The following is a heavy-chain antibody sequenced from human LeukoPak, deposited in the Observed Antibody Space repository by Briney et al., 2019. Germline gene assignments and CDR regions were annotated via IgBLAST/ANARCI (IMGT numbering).Heavy chain of an antibody. CDR2: ISSNGGST. D-gene: IGHD1-26*01. CDR1: GFTFSSYA. CDR3: AREAPLVGATTGFDY. V-gene: IGHV3-64*01. Sequence: PGGSLRLSCAASGFTFSSYAMHWVRQAPGKGLEYVSAISSNGGSTYYANSVKGRFTISRDNSKNTLYLQMGSLRAEDMAVYYCAREAPLVGATTGFDYWGQGTLVTVSS. J-gene: IGHJ4*02.